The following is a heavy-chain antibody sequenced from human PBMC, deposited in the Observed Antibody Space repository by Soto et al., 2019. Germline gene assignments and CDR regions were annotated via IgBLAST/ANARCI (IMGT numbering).Heavy chain of an antibody. Sequence: QGQLVQSGAEVKKPGSSVKVSCKASGGTFSSYTISWLRQARGQGLEWMGRLIPILSIANYAEKFQGRVTITAEKSTSTAYMELSSLSSEDTAVYYCGSDYGDYTTTNYGMDVWGQGPTVTVS. CDR1: GGTFSSYT. J-gene: IGHJ6*02. CDR3: GSDYGDYTTTNYGMDV. V-gene: IGHV1-69*02. CDR2: LIPILSIA. D-gene: IGHD4-17*01.